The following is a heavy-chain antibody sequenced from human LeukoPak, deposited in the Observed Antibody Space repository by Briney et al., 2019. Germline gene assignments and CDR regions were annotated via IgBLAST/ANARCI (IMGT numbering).Heavy chain of an antibody. J-gene: IGHJ3*02. V-gene: IGHV3-66*01. Sequence: PGGSLRLSCAASGFTVSSNYMSWVRQAPGKGLEWVSVIYSGGSTYYADSVKGRFTISRDNSKNTLYLQMNSLRAEDTAVYYCARDMHSIEMATIGVGAFDIWGQGTMVTVSS. CDR3: ARDMHSIEMATIGVGAFDI. D-gene: IGHD5-24*01. CDR1: GFTVSSNY. CDR2: IYSGGST.